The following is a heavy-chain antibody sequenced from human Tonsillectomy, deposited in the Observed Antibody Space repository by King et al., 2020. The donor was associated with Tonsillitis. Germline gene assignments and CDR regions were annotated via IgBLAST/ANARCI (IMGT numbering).Heavy chain of an antibody. V-gene: IGHV1-46*01. J-gene: IGHJ5*02. CDR2: INPSGGTT. CDR1: GYTFTSYY. Sequence: QLVQSGAEVKKPGASVKVSCKASGYTFTSYYMHWVRQAPGQGLEWMGMINPSGGTTSYAQKFQGRVTMTRDTSTNTVYMELSSLRSEDTAVYYCARASPCSSASCYGGSWFDPWGQGTLVTVCS. CDR3: ARASPCSSASCYGGSWFDP. D-gene: IGHD2-2*01.